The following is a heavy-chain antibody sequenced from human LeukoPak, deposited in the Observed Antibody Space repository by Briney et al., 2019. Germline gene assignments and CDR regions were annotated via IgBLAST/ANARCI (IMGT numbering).Heavy chain of an antibody. V-gene: IGHV1-3*01. CDR3: ARDWGQSGYDQPFDY. CDR2: INAGNGNT. CDR1: GYTFTSYA. Sequence: GASVKVSCKASGYTFTSYAMHWVRQAPGQRLEWMGWINAGNGNTKYSQKFQGRVTITRDTSASTAYMELSSLRSEDTAVYYCARDWGQSGYDQPFDYWGQGTLVTVSS. J-gene: IGHJ4*02. D-gene: IGHD5-12*01.